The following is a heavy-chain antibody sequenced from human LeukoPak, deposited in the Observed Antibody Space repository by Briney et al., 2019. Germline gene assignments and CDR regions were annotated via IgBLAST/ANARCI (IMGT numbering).Heavy chain of an antibody. J-gene: IGHJ3*02. V-gene: IGHV4-39*02. CDR3: ARLRIGGKQWLDPGGGFDI. CDR1: GGAISWSYYY. D-gene: IGHD6-19*01. Sequence: SETLSLSCTVSGGAISWSYYYWGWIRQPPGKGLEWIGTIHYSGSTYYKSSLKSRVTISVDTSKNDFSLNLTSVTAADTALYYCARLRIGGKQWLDPGGGFDIWGQGTLVTVSS. CDR2: IHYSGST.